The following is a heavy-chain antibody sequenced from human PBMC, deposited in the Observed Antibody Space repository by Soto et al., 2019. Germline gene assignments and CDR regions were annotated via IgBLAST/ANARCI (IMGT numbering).Heavy chain of an antibody. D-gene: IGHD4-17*01. CDR3: SSSDHGDDFDY. CDR1: GGCISRSNW. Sequence: SETLSLTCAVSGGCISRSNWWSWVRQPPGKGLEWIGEIYDSGSTNYNPSLKSRVAISVDKSKSQFSLNLSSVTAADTAIYYYSSSDHGDDFDYWAPGTPV. CDR2: IYDSGST. V-gene: IGHV4-4*02. J-gene: IGHJ4*01.